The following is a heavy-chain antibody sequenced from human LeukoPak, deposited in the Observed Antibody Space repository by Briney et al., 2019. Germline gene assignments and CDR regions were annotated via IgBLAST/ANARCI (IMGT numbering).Heavy chain of an antibody. CDR1: GGSFSGYY. J-gene: IGHJ6*03. D-gene: IGHD4-17*01. CDR2: INHSGST. Sequence: SETLSLTCAVYGGSFSGYYWSWIRQPPGKGLEWIGEINHSGSTNYNPSLKSRVTISVDTSKNQLSLKLSSVTAADTAVYYCARANGDLYYCYMDVWGKGTTVTISS. V-gene: IGHV4-34*01. CDR3: ARANGDLYYCYMDV.